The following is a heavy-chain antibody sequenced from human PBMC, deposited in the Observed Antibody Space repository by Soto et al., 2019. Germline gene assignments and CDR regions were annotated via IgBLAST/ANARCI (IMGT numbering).Heavy chain of an antibody. CDR2: ISGSGTST. CDR3: AKGPTIFGVVITFEYYYGMDV. D-gene: IGHD3-3*01. V-gene: IGHV3-23*01. Sequence: SLRLSCAASGFILSSSAMSWVRQAPGKGLEWVSAISGSGTSTYYADSVKGRFTISGDSSKNTVYLQMNSLRAEDTAVYYCAKGPTIFGVVITFEYYYGMDVWGQGTTVTVSS. CDR1: GFILSSSA. J-gene: IGHJ6*02.